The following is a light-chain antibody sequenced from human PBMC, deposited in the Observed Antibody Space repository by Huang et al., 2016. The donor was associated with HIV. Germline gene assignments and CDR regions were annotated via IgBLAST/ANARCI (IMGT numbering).Light chain of an antibody. Sequence: EIVMTQSPLSLPVTPGEPASISCRATQSLLHSNGYNYLDWYLQKPGPSPQLLIYLGSHRASGVPDRFSCSGSGTDFTLKISRVEAEDVGVYYCMQALQTPLTFGGGTKVEIK. V-gene: IGKV2-28*01. CDR2: LGS. CDR1: QSLLHSNGYNY. CDR3: MQALQTPLT. J-gene: IGKJ4*01.